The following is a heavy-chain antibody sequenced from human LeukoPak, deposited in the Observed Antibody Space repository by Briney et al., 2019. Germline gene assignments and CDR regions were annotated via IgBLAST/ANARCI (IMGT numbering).Heavy chain of an antibody. J-gene: IGHJ4*02. CDR1: GFTFSSYS. CDR2: ISSGSSYI. Sequence: GGSLRVSCAASGFTFSSYSLNWVRQAPGKGLEWVSSISSGSSYIYYADSVKGRFTISRDNAKNSLYLQMNSLRAEDTAVYYCARDAGYGYDRFDYWGQGTQVTVSS. V-gene: IGHV3-21*01. D-gene: IGHD5-18*01. CDR3: ARDAGYGYDRFDY.